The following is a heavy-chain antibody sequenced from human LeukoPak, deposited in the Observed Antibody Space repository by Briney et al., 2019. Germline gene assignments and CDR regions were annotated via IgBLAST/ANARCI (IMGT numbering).Heavy chain of an antibody. V-gene: IGHV1-69*04. CDR2: IIPILGIA. D-gene: IGHD6-13*01. CDR3: ARLGIAAAHFDY. Sequence: ASVKVSCKASGGTFSSYAISWVRQAPGQGLEWMGRIIPILGIANYAQKFRGRVTITADKSTSTAYMEVSSLRSEDTAVYYCARLGIAAAHFDYWGQGTLVTVSS. CDR1: GGTFSSYA. J-gene: IGHJ4*02.